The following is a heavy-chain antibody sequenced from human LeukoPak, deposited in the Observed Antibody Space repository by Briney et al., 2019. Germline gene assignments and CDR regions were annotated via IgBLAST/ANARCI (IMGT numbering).Heavy chain of an antibody. Sequence: ASETLSLTCTVSGGSISGYYWSWIRQPPGKGLEWVGYISYSGSTNYKPSLKSRVTISVDTSKNQFSPKLSSVTAADTAIYYCARDGRAGSLFAYWGQGTLVTVSS. CDR2: ISYSGST. J-gene: IGHJ4*02. D-gene: IGHD6-19*01. CDR1: GGSISGYY. V-gene: IGHV4-59*01. CDR3: ARDGRAGSLFAY.